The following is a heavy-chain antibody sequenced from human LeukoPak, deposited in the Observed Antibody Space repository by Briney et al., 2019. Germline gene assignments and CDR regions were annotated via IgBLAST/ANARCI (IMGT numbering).Heavy chain of an antibody. CDR2: INHSGSA. J-gene: IGHJ4*02. CDR1: GGSISSYY. D-gene: IGHD3-10*01. CDR3: ARAWHYYYGSGGAYDY. V-gene: IGHV4-34*01. Sequence: SETLSLTCTVSGGSISSYYWSWIRQPPGKGLEWIGEINHSGSANYKSSLKSRVTISIDTSKNQFSLNLSSVTAADTAVYYCARAWHYYYGSGGAYDYWGQGTLVTVSS.